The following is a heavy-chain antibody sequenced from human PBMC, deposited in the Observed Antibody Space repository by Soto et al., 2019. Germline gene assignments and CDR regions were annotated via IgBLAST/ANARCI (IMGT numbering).Heavy chain of an antibody. CDR2: IYYTGNT. D-gene: IGHD6-19*01. V-gene: IGHV4-59*08. CDR1: AGSISNYY. J-gene: IGHJ5*02. Sequence: SETLSLTCTVSAGSISNYYWSWIRQPPGKGLEWIGYIYYTGNTDYNPSLKSRVTISVDTSKNQFSLKLSSVTAADTALYYCARRAKIAVADDNWFDPWGQGTLDTVSS. CDR3: ARRAKIAVADDNWFDP.